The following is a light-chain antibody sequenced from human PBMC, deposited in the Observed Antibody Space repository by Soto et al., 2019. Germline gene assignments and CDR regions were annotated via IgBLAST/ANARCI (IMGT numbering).Light chain of an antibody. CDR1: QSISSW. V-gene: IGKV1-5*01. Sequence: DIQMTQSPSTLSASVGDRVTITCRASQSISSWLAWYQQKPGKAPNLLIYDASSLESGVPSRFSGSGSGTEFTLSISSLQPDDFATYYCQQYKSYSQTFGQGTKVDIK. CDR2: DAS. CDR3: QQYKSYSQT. J-gene: IGKJ1*01.